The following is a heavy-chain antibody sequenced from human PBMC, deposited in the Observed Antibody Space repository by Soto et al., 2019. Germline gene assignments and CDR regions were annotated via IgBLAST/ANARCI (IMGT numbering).Heavy chain of an antibody. V-gene: IGHV1-3*05. Sequence: QVQLVQSGAEEKKPGASVKVSCKASGYTFTSYAMHGVRQAPGHRIEWMGWINAGNGNTKYSQKFQGRVTITRDTSASTAYMELSSLRSEVTAVYYWASSIVVVTALDYWGQGTLVTVSS. J-gene: IGHJ4*02. CDR1: GYTFTSYA. D-gene: IGHD2-21*02. CDR3: ASSIVVVTALDY. CDR2: INAGNGNT.